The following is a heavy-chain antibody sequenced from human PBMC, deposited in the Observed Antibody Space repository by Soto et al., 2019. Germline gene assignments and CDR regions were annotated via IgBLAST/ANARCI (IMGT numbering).Heavy chain of an antibody. CDR2: IKQDGSEK. V-gene: IGHV3-7*01. Sequence: GGSLRLSCAASGFTFSSYWMSWVRQAPGKGLEWVANIKQDGSEKYYVDSVKGRFTISRDNAKNSLYLQMNSLRAEDTAVYYCAGSIAARQEALYYFDYWGQGTLVTVSS. CDR3: AGSIAARQEALYYFDY. CDR1: GFTFSSYW. J-gene: IGHJ4*02. D-gene: IGHD6-6*01.